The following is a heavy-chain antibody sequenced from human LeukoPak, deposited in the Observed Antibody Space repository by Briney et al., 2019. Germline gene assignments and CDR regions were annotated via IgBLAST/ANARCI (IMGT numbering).Heavy chain of an antibody. D-gene: IGHD3-9*01. CDR2: INPNSGGT. V-gene: IGHV1-2*02. CDR3: ARDYYDILTGPYNWFDP. J-gene: IGHJ5*02. CDR1: GYTFTGYY. Sequence: ASVKVSCKASGYTFTGYYMHWVRQAPGQGLEWMGWINPNSGGTNYAQKFQGRVTMTRDTSISTAYMELSRLRSDNTAVYYCARDYYDILTGPYNWFDPWGQGTLVTVSS.